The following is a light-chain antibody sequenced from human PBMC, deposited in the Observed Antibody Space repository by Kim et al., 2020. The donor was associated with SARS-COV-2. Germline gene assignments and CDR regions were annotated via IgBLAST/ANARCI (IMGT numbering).Light chain of an antibody. Sequence: APINCKSSQSVLYSSNNKNYLAWYQKNPGQPPKLLIYWASTRESGVPDRFSGSGSGTDFTLTISSLQAEDVAVYYCQQYDSTPLTFGGGTKVDIK. CDR2: WAS. CDR1: QSVLYSSNNKNY. J-gene: IGKJ4*01. V-gene: IGKV4-1*01. CDR3: QQYDSTPLT.